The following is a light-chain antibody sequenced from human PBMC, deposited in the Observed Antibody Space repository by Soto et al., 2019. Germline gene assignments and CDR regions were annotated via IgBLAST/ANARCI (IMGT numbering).Light chain of an antibody. V-gene: IGKV1-12*01. CDR3: QQANSFPLT. CDR1: QDISSW. Sequence: DIQMTQSPSSVSASVGDRVTITCRASQDISSWLAWYQQSPGKAPKLLIYAASSLQSGVPARFSGSGSGTDFTLTISCLQPEDFATYYCQQANSFPLTFGGGTKVEIK. CDR2: AAS. J-gene: IGKJ4*01.